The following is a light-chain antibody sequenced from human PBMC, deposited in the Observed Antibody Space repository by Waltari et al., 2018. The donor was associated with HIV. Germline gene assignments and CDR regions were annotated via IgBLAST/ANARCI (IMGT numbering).Light chain of an antibody. CDR1: SSDVGVYNS. V-gene: IGLV2-8*01. CDR2: EVS. Sequence: QSALTQPPSASGSPGQSVTISCTGTSSDVGVYNSVSWYQQHPGKAPKLMIYEVSKWPSGVPDRFSGSKSGNTASLTVSGLQADDEADYYCSSYAGSHVVFGGGTKLTVL. CDR3: SSYAGSHVV. J-gene: IGLJ2*01.